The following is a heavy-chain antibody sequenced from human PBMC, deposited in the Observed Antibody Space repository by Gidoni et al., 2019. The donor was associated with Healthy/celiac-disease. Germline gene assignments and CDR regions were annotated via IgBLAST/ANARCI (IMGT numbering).Heavy chain of an antibody. D-gene: IGHD1-1*01. CDR1: GYTFPSYG. V-gene: IGHV1-18*01. CDR2: ISAYNGNT. CDR3: ARRTGTTRQGWFDP. J-gene: IGHJ5*02. Sequence: QVQLAQSGAEVKKPGASVKVSCTASGYTFPSYGISWVRQATGHGLEWMGWISAYNGNTNYAQKLQGRGTMTTDTSTSTAYMELRSLRSDDTAVYYCARRTGTTRQGWFDPWGQGTLVTVSS.